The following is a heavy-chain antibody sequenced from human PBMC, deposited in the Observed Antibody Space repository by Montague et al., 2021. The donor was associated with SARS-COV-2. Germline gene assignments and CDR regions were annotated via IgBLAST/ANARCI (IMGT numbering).Heavy chain of an antibody. CDR2: GGYSGST. CDR1: GGSIITSNYY. D-gene: IGHD2-2*01. V-gene: IGHV4-39*01. Sequence: SETLSLTCTVSGGSIITSNYYWGWLRQPPGKGLEWIGSGGYSGSTSYNPSLTSRVTISVDTSKNQFSLKLTSVTAADTAVYYCARHVVRGPGAMDWFDPWGQGTLVTVSS. CDR3: ARHVVRGPGAMDWFDP. J-gene: IGHJ5*02.